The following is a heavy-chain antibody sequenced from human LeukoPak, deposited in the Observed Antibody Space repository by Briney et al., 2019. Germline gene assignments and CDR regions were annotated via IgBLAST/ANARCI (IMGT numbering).Heavy chain of an antibody. J-gene: IGHJ4*02. D-gene: IGHD6-19*01. CDR2: INHSGYT. V-gene: IGHV4-34*01. CDR3: TRAVAGHPD. Sequence: PSETLSLTCAVSGVPFSNYHWSWVRQSPRQGLEWIGEINHSGYTNYNPSLKSRVTMSIDTSKNQFSLILTSVTAADAGVYYCTRAVAGHPDWGQGTLVTVSS. CDR1: GVPFSNYH.